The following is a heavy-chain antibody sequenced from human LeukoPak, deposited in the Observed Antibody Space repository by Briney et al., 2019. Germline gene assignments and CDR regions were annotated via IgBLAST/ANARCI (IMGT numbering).Heavy chain of an antibody. D-gene: IGHD3-22*01. Sequence: GGSLRLSCAASGFTFSSYEMNWVRQAPGKGLEWVSYISSSGSTIYYADSVKGRFTISRDNSKNTLYLQMNSLRAEDTAVYYCATLVITPPDYWGQGTLVTVSS. V-gene: IGHV3-48*03. CDR3: ATLVITPPDY. CDR2: ISSSGSTI. J-gene: IGHJ4*02. CDR1: GFTFSSYE.